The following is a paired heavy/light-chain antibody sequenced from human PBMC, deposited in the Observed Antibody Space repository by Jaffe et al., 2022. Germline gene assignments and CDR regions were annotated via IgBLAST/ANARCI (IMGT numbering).Light chain of an antibody. CDR2: DAS. Sequence: EIVLTQSPATLSLSPGERATLSCRASQSVSSYLAWYQQKPGQAPRLLIYDASNRATGIPARFSGSGSGTDFTLTISSLEPEDFAVYYCQQRSHWPLITFGQGTRLEIK. CDR1: QSVSSY. V-gene: IGKV3-11*01. CDR3: QQRSHWPLIT. J-gene: IGKJ5*01.
Heavy chain of an antibody. CDR3: AREMPSSLPAGGSTDGYYMHT. CDR2: IIPLFGTT. CDR1: GVTFTSCD. D-gene: IGHD1-26*01. V-gene: IGHV1-69*01. J-gene: IGHJ5*02. Sequence: QVYLLQSGAEVKRPGSSVKVSCKASGVTFTSCDISWVRQAPGQGLEWMGEIIPLFGTTNYAQKFQGRISITADESTSTVYMELSSLRSEDTATYYCAREMPSSLPAGGSTDGYYMHTWGQGTLLTVSS.